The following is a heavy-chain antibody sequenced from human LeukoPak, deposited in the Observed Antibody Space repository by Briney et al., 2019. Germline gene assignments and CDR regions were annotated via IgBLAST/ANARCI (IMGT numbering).Heavy chain of an antibody. CDR2: ISSNSKTI. V-gene: IGHV3-48*04. D-gene: IGHD3-10*02. CDR1: GFTFFSHD. Sequence: GGSLRLSCAASGFTFFSHDMSWVRQAPGKGLEWVSYISSNSKTIYYADSVKGRFTISRDNAKNSLYLQMNSLRAEDTAVYYCAELGITMIGGVWGKGTTVTISS. J-gene: IGHJ6*04. CDR3: AELGITMIGGV.